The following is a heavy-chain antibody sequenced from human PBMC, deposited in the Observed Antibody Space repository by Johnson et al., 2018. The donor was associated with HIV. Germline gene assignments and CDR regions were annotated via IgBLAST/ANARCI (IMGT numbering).Heavy chain of an antibody. D-gene: IGHD1-26*01. V-gene: IGHV3-20*04. J-gene: IGHJ3*01. CDR1: GFIFDDYG. CDR2: INWNGGNT. CDR3: ARRDSGSLSFDL. Sequence: EQLVESGGGVLRPGASLRLSCEGFGFIFDDYGLNWVRQGPGKGLEWVSGINWNGGNTGYADSVKGRCTISRDNDKSSVYMQMNNLRAEDTAFYYCARRDSGSLSFDLWGQGKMVTVSS.